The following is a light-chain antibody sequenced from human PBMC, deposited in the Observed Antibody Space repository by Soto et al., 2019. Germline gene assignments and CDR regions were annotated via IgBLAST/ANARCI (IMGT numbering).Light chain of an antibody. J-gene: IGKJ2*01. Sequence: DIQLTQSPSTLSASVGDRVTITCRASQSIDTWLAWYQQKPGTVPKLLIYKASTLESGVPSRFSGSRSGTEFTLTVSSLQPDDFASYYCQQYNDSFPYTFGQGTKVEIK. CDR2: KAS. CDR3: QQYNDSFPYT. V-gene: IGKV1-5*03. CDR1: QSIDTW.